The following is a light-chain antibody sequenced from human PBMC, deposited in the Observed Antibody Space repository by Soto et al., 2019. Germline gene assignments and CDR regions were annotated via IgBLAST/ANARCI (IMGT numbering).Light chain of an antibody. Sequence: QSVLTQPPSASGSPGQSVTISCTGNSSDVGGYNYVSWYQHHPGKAPKLIIYEVYKRPSGVPDRFSGSKSGNTAALTVSGLQAYDEADYYCSSYVGTNSYVFRTGTKVTVL. CDR3: SSYVGTNSYV. CDR2: EVY. J-gene: IGLJ1*01. CDR1: SSDVGGYNY. V-gene: IGLV2-8*01.